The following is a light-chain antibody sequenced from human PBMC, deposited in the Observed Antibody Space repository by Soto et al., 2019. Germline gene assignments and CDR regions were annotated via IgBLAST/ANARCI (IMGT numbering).Light chain of an antibody. CDR2: DAS. V-gene: IGKV1-5*01. CDR3: QQYHSNPPWT. J-gene: IGKJ1*01. CDR1: QSISHL. Sequence: DIPMTQSPSTLSTSVGDRVTITCRASQSISHLLAWYQQKPGKAPKLLIYDASSLESGVPSRFSGSGSGTEFTLAISSLQPDDFATYYCQQYHSNPPWTFGQGTKVEIK.